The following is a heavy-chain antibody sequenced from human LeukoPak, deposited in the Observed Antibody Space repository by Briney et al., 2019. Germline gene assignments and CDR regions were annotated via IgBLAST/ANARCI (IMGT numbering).Heavy chain of an antibody. J-gene: IGHJ4*02. V-gene: IGHV3-33*06. CDR3: AKDYSSSSGGFDY. D-gene: IGHD6-6*01. CDR1: GFTFTTCG. CDR2: IWYDGSHK. Sequence: GGSLRLSCAASGFTFTTCGMHWVRQTPGKGLEWVAVIWYDGSHKYYADSVTGRFTISRDNSKNTLYLQMNSLRDEDTAVYYCAKDYSSSSGGFDYWGRGTLVTVS.